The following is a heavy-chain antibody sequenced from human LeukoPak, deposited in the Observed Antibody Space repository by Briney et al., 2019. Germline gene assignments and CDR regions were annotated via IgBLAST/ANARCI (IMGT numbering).Heavy chain of an antibody. Sequence: PSETLSLTCAVYGGSFSGYYWSWIRQPPGKGLEWIGYIYYSGSTNYNPSLKSRVTISVDTSKNQFSLKLSSVTAADTAVYYCARGSGYYFNFDYWGQGTLVTVSS. CDR3: ARGSGYYFNFDY. D-gene: IGHD3-22*01. V-gene: IGHV4-59*01. J-gene: IGHJ4*02. CDR2: IYYSGST. CDR1: GGSFSGYY.